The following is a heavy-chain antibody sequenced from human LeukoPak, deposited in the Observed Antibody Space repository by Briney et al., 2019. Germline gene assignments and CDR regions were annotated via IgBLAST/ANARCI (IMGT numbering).Heavy chain of an antibody. D-gene: IGHD3-22*01. CDR1: GGSISSGGYY. V-gene: IGHV4-31*03. CDR3: ARAYYYDSSGYRYYFDY. CDR2: IYYSGST. Sequence: SQTLSLTCTVSGGSISSGGYYWSWIRQHPGKGLEWIGYIYYSGSTYYNPSLKSRVTISVDTSKNQFSLKLSSVTAADTAVYYCARAYYYDSSGYRYYFDYWGQGTLVTVSS. J-gene: IGHJ4*02.